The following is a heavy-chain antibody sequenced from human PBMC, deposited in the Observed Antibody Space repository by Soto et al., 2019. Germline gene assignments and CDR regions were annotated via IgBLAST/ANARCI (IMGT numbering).Heavy chain of an antibody. CDR2: IYYSGST. D-gene: IGHD6-25*01. CDR1: GGSISSYY. CDR3: ARRLYYYGMDV. J-gene: IGHJ6*02. Sequence: PSETLSLTCTVSGGSISSYYWSWIRQPPGKGLEWIGYIYYSGSTNYNPSLKSRVTISVDTSKNQLSLKLSSVTAADTAVYYCARRLYYYGMDVWGQGTTVTVSS. V-gene: IGHV4-59*01.